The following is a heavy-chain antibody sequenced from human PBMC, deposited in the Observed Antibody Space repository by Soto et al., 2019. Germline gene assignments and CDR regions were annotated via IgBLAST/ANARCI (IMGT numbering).Heavy chain of an antibody. CDR3: ARRYGSGSYYNQAYYYYMDV. CDR1: GGSISSYY. CDR2: IYYSGST. J-gene: IGHJ6*03. V-gene: IGHV4-59*01. D-gene: IGHD3-10*01. Sequence: SETVSLTCTVSGGSISSYYWSWIRQPPGKGLEWIGYIYYSGSTNYNPSLKSRVTISVDTSKNQFSLKLSSVTAADTAVYYCARRYGSGSYYNQAYYYYMDVWGKGTTVTVS.